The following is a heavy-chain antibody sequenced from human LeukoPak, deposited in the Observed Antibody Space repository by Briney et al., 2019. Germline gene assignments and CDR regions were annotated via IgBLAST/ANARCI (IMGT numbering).Heavy chain of an antibody. CDR2: INPNSGGT. J-gene: IGHJ5*02. V-gene: IGHV1-2*02. CDR1: GYTFTGYY. D-gene: IGHD1-26*01. Sequence: ASVKVSCKASGYTFTGYYMHWVRQAPGQGPEWMGWINPNSGGTNYAQKFQGRVTMTRDTSISTAYMELSRLRSDDTAVYYCARPYSGSYYWFDPWGQGTLVTVSS. CDR3: ARPYSGSYYWFDP.